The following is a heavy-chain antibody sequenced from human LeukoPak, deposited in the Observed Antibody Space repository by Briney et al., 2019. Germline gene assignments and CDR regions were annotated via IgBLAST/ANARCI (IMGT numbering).Heavy chain of an antibody. CDR3: ARDLGGVFYYYYGMDV. CDR2: IDHSGST. CDR1: GGYISSSNW. V-gene: IGHV4-4*02. J-gene: IGHJ6*02. Sequence: SETLSLTCAVSGGYISSSNWWSWVRQPPGKGLEWIGEIDHSGSTNYNPSLKSRVTISVDKSKNQFSLKLSSVTAADTAVYYCARDLGGVFYYYYGMDVWGQGTTVTVSS. D-gene: IGHD3-16*01.